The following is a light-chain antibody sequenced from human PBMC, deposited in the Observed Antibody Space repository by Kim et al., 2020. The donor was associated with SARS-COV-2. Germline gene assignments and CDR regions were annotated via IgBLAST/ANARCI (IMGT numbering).Light chain of an antibody. J-gene: IGKJ1*01. CDR1: HYIASW. Sequence: ASVGDRVTITCRASHYIASWLAWYQQKPGKAPKDLITKASSLESGVPSRFSGSESGTEFTLTITSLQPDDFATYYCQQYYDLSRTFGQGTKVDIK. V-gene: IGKV1-5*03. CDR2: KAS. CDR3: QQYYDLSRT.